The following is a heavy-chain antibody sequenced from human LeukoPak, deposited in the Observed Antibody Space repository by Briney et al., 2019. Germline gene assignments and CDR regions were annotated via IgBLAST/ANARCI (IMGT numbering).Heavy chain of an antibody. J-gene: IGHJ2*01. CDR1: GDSVSSNSVT. D-gene: IGHD5-18*01. Sequence: SQTLSRTCAISGDSVSSNSVTWNWIRQSPSRGLEWLGRTYYRSKWYNDYAVSVKSRITINPDTSKNQFSLQLNSVTPEDTAVYYCTRAGSYGYYWYFDLWGRGTLVTVSS. V-gene: IGHV6-1*01. CDR2: TYYRSKWYN. CDR3: TRAGSYGYYWYFDL.